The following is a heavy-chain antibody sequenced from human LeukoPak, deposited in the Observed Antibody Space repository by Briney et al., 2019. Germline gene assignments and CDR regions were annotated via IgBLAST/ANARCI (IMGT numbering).Heavy chain of an antibody. Sequence: MPSETLSLTCAVYGGSFSGYYWSWIRQPPGKGLEWIGEINHSGSTNYNPSLKSRVTISVDTSKNQFSLKLSSVTAADTAVYYCARVQGYCSGGSCYFYYYYGMDVWGQGTTVTVSS. CDR3: ARVQGYCSGGSCYFYYYYGMDV. D-gene: IGHD2-15*01. V-gene: IGHV4-34*01. J-gene: IGHJ6*02. CDR1: GGSFSGYY. CDR2: INHSGST.